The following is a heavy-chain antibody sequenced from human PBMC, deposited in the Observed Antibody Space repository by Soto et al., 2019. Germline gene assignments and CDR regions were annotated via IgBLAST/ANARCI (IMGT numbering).Heavy chain of an antibody. J-gene: IGHJ3*02. Sequence: QVQLQESGPGLVKPSETLSLTCTVSGCSSNSYYYSWFRQPPGKGLEWIGYIYYSGSTNYNPSLRSRVSISVDTSKNQFSLKLSSVTAADTAVYYCARGDLDTDAFDIWGPGTVVTVSS. CDR2: IYYSGST. D-gene: IGHD2-21*02. CDR1: GCSSNSYY. CDR3: ARGDLDTDAFDI. V-gene: IGHV4-59*01.